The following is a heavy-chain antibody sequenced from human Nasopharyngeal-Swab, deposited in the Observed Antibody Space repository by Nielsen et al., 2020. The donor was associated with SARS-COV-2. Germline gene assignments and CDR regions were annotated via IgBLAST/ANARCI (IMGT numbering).Heavy chain of an antibody. Sequence: SETLSLTCAVYGGSFSGHQWNWIRQPPGKGLEWIGYIYYSGSTNYNPSLKSRVTISVDTSKNQFSLKLSSVTAADTAVYYCARQGVRAVISHWGQGTLVTVSS. V-gene: IGHV4-59*08. D-gene: IGHD3-10*01. CDR3: ARQGVRAVISH. CDR2: IYYSGST. J-gene: IGHJ4*02. CDR1: GGSFSGHQ.